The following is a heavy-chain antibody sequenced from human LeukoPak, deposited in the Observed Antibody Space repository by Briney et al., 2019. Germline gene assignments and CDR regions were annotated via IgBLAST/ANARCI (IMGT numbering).Heavy chain of an antibody. J-gene: IGHJ4*02. V-gene: IGHV4-34*01. Sequence: SETLSLTCTVSGYSISSGYYWSWIRQPPGKGLEWIGEINHSGSTNYNPSLKSRVTISVDTSKNQFSLKLSSVTAADTAVYYCARGGTRVSVWVVTAHRRGYYFDYWGQGTLVTVSS. CDR3: ARGGTRVSVWVVTAHRRGYYFDY. CDR1: GYSISSGYY. CDR2: INHSGST. D-gene: IGHD2-21*02.